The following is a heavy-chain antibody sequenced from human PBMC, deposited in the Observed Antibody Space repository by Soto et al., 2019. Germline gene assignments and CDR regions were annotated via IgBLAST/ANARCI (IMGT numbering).Heavy chain of an antibody. CDR2: INPNTGNT. Sequence: EASVKVSCKTSGYTFSGHFLQWVRQAPGAGPEWMGWINPNTGNTKYGQKFEGRVTMTRDMSSSTAYMELTRLTADDTAVYFCARAGSYCSGGSCSFAYWG. J-gene: IGHJ4*03. CDR1: GYTFSGHF. V-gene: IGHV1-2*02. CDR3: ARAGSYCSGGSCSFAY. D-gene: IGHD2-15*01.